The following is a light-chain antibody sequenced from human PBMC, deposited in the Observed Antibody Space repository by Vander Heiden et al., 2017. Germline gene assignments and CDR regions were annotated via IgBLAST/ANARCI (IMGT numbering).Light chain of an antibody. V-gene: IGKV1-12*01. CDR1: QGISSW. CDR2: AAS. CDR3: QQANSYPIT. Sequence: DIQMTQSPSSVSASVRDRVTSTRASQGISSWLAWYQQKPGKAPKLLIYAASSLQSGVPSRFSGSGSGTDFTLTISSLQPEDFATYYCQQANSYPITFGQGTRLEIK. J-gene: IGKJ5*01.